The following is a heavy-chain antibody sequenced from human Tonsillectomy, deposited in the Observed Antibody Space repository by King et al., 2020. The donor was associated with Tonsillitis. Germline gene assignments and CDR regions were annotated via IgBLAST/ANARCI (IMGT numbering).Heavy chain of an antibody. J-gene: IGHJ4*02. CDR3: AGAIQLWFGGFDY. CDR2: IYYSGNT. Sequence: VQLQESGPGLLKPSQTLSLTCTVSGGSISSGGYYWSWIRQHPGKGLEGIGYIYYSGNTNYNPSLKSRVTISVDSSKNQFSLKLSSVTAADTAVYYCAGAIQLWFGGFDYWGQGTLVTVSS. D-gene: IGHD5-18*01. V-gene: IGHV4-31*03. CDR1: GGSISSGGYY.